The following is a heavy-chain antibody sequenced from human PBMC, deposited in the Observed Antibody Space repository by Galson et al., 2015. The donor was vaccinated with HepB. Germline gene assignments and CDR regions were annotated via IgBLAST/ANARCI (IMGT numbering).Heavy chain of an antibody. D-gene: IGHD2-2*01. Sequence: SETLSLTCTVSGGSISSRTYYWGWIRQPPGKGLEWIGTIYYSGSTYCNPSLKSRVTISVDTSKNQFSLKLSSVTATETAMYYCARTSYCGTTRCYFSGTHNFDHWGQGTLVTVSS. CDR3: ARTSYCGTTRCYFSGTHNFDH. J-gene: IGHJ4*02. CDR2: IYYSGST. V-gene: IGHV4-39*01. CDR1: GGSISSRTYY.